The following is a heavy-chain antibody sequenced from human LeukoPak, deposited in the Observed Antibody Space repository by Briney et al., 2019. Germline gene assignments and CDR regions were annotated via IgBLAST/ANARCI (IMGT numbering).Heavy chain of an antibody. D-gene: IGHD1-14*01. CDR2: ISGSGGNT. Sequence: GGSLRLSCAASGFTFSIYAMSWVRQFPGKGLEWVSVISGSGGNTYYADSVRGRFTISRDNSKNTLYLQMNSLKAEDTAVYYCAKDSRNLPFDYWGQGTLVTVSS. J-gene: IGHJ4*02. CDR3: AKDSRNLPFDY. CDR1: GFTFSIYA. V-gene: IGHV3-23*01.